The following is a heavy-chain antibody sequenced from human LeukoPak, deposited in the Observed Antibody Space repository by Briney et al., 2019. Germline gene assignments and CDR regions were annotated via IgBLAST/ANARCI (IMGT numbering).Heavy chain of an antibody. CDR3: AREGNYDFWSGYYY. CDR2: INPNSGGT. Sequence: ASVKVSCKASGYTFTGYYMHWVRQAPGQGLEWMGWINPNSGGTNYAQKFQGRVTMTRDTSISTAYMELSRLRSDDTAVYYCAREGNYDFWSGYYYWGQGTLVTVSS. CDR1: GYTFTGYY. J-gene: IGHJ4*02. V-gene: IGHV1-2*02. D-gene: IGHD3-3*01.